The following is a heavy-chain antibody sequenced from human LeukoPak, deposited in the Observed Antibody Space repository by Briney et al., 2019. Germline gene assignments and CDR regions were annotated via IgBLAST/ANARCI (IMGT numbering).Heavy chain of an antibody. CDR1: GGSISSGGYY. Sequence: PSETLSLTCTVSGGSISSGGYYWSWIRQHPGKVLEWIVYIYYSGSTYYNPSLKSRVTISADTSKNQSSLKLSSLTAADTAVYYCARSYASASAGYDYWGQGNLVTVSS. J-gene: IGHJ4*02. CDR3: ARSYASASAGYDY. V-gene: IGHV4-31*03. D-gene: IGHD3-10*01. CDR2: IYYSGST.